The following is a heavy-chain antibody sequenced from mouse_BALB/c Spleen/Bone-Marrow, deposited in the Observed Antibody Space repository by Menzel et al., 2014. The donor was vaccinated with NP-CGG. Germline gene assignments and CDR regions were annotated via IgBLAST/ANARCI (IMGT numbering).Heavy chain of an antibody. CDR3: TRWGLRRIDY. CDR2: IYPGSSSS. D-gene: IGHD2-4*01. CDR1: GYTFTSYW. V-gene: IGHV1S22*01. J-gene: IGHJ2*01. Sequence: LQQSGSELVRPGASVKLSCKASGYTFTSYWMHWVKRRPGQGLEWIGNIYPGSSSSNYDEKFKSKATLTVDTSSSTAYMQLTSLTSEDSAIYYCTRWGLRRIDYWGQGTTLTVSS.